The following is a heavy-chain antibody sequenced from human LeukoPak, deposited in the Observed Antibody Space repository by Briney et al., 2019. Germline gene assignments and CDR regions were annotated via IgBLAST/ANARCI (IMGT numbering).Heavy chain of an antibody. CDR1: GFTFSSYA. CDR2: ISYDGSNK. CDR3: AKTLRFLEWLSFFDY. V-gene: IGHV3-30-3*02. J-gene: IGHJ4*02. D-gene: IGHD3-3*01. Sequence: GGSLRLSCAASGFTFSSYAMHWVRQAPGKGLEWVAVISYDGSNKYYADSVKGRFTISRDNSKNTLYLQMNSLRAEDTAVYYCAKTLRFLEWLSFFDYWGQGTLVTVSS.